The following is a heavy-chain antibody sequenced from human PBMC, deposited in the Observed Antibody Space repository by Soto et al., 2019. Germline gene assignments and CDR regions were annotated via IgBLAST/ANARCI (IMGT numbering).Heavy chain of an antibody. Sequence: QVQLQESGPGLVKPSETLSLTCTVSGDSISTYYWSWVRQPPGKGPEWIGYIYYTGRTNYNSSLTSRVTTSVHTSKNQFSLKLSSGTAADTAVYYCARGRYDVLTGYYPWSYHYYMDVWGKGTTVTVSS. J-gene: IGHJ6*03. CDR1: GDSISTYY. CDR3: ARGRYDVLTGYYPWSYHYYMDV. D-gene: IGHD3-9*01. CDR2: IYYTGRT. V-gene: IGHV4-59*01.